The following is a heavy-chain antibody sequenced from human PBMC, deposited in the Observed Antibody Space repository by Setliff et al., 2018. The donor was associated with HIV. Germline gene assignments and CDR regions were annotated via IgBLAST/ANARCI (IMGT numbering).Heavy chain of an antibody. D-gene: IGHD3-3*01. CDR1: HDSISRDYY. J-gene: IGHJ6*03. CDR2: SYYTGST. CDR3: AKVVVRSLFWEWSLSRDYSYYYMDV. V-gene: IGHV4-38-2*02. Sequence: PSETLSLTCTVSHDSISRDYYWAWIRQHPGKGLEWIGASYYTGSTYYNPSLRSRVTISVDTSKNQFSLKLSSVTAADTAVYYFAKVVVRSLFWEWSLSRDYSYYYMDVWGKGTTVTVSS.